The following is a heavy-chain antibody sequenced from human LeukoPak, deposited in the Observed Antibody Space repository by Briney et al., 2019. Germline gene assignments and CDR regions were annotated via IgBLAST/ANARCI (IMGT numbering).Heavy chain of an antibody. CDR3: ARDRSRITIFGVPYYYYYGMDV. D-gene: IGHD3-3*01. J-gene: IGHJ6*02. CDR2: INHSGST. CDR1: GGSFSGYY. V-gene: IGHV4-34*01. Sequence: PSETLSLTCAVYGGSFSGYYWSWIRQPPGKGLEWIGEINHSGSTNYNPSLKSRVTISVDTSKNQFSLKLSSVTAADTAVYYCARDRSRITIFGVPYYYYYGMDVWGQGTTVTVSS.